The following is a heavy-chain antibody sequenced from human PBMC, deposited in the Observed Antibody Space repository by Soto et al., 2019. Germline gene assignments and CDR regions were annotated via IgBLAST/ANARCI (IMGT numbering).Heavy chain of an antibody. CDR1: GGSFTNLA. V-gene: IGHV1-69*01. Sequence: QLVQSGAEVKKPGSSVKISCKTSGGSFTNLAISWVRQAPGQGLEWMGGIIPFFDTTNYAQKFQGRVTMTADESTNTVFLDLRSLTSEDTAVYYCVRERGGAYGSGDNYFDPWGQGTLVTVSS. D-gene: IGHD3-10*01. J-gene: IGHJ5*02. CDR2: IIPFFDTT. CDR3: VRERGGAYGSGDNYFDP.